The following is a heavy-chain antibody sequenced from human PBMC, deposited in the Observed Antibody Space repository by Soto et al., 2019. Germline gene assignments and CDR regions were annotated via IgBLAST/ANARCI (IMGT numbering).Heavy chain of an antibody. J-gene: IGHJ4*02. CDR2: INPNSGGT. V-gene: IGHV1-2*02. CDR1: GYTFTGYY. D-gene: IGHD3-22*01. Sequence: SVKVSCKASGYTFTGYYMHWVRQTPGQGLEWMGWINPNSGGTNYAQKFQGRVTMTRDTSISTAYMELSRLRSDDTAVYYCARDRLTYYYDSSGYYPFYYFDYWGQGTLVTVSS. CDR3: ARDRLTYYYDSSGYYPFYYFDY.